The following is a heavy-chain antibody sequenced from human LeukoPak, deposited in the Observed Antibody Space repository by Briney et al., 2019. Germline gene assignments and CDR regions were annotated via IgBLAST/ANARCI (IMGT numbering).Heavy chain of an antibody. J-gene: IGHJ4*02. CDR1: GGSISSSSYY. D-gene: IGHD5-12*01. CDR2: IYYSEST. V-gene: IGHV4-39*01. CDR3: ARRRPSGYEFDN. Sequence: SETLSLTCTVSGGSISSSSYYWGWIRQPPGKGLEWIGNIYYSESTYYNPSLKSRVTISVDTSKNQFSLKLSSVTAADTAVYYCARRRPSGYEFDNWGQGTLVTVSS.